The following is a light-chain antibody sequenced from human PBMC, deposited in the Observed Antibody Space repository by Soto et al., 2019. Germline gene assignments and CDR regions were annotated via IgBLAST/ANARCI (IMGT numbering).Light chain of an antibody. CDR1: SSDIGSYDH. CDR2: AVS. J-gene: IGLJ1*01. V-gene: IGLV2-14*01. Sequence: QSALTQPASVSGSPGQSITISCSGTSSDIGSYDHVAWYQQFPGKSPKLMIYAVSDWPSGVSDRFSGSKSGITASLTISGLQTEDEADYYCISYTNRQSYVFGTGTKVTVL. CDR3: ISYTNRQSYV.